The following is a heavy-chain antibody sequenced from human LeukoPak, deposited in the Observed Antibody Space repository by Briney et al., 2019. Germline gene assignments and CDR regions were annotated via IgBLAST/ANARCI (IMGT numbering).Heavy chain of an antibody. CDR3: VTDLVIKGYFDY. Sequence: GGSLRLSCAASGFTFSNVWMCWVRQGPGKGLEWVGCIRRKTDGKTTDHAAPVKGRFTISRDDSKNTLYLQMNSLKTEDTAVYYCVTDLVIKGYFDYWGQGALVTVSS. V-gene: IGHV3-15*01. CDR2: IRRKTDGKTT. CDR1: GFTFSNVW. D-gene: IGHD2-21*01. J-gene: IGHJ4*02.